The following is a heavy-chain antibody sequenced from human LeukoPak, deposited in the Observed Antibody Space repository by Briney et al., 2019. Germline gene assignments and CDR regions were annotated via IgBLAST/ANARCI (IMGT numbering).Heavy chain of an antibody. D-gene: IGHD3-22*01. CDR1: GFTFNNYG. CDR3: ARDPHVGYDSSGYYDPRNFDY. J-gene: IGHJ4*02. CDR2: IRYDGSK. Sequence: PGGSLRLSCAASGFTFNNYGMHWVRQAPGKGLEWVAFIRYDGSKDYADSVKGRFTISRDNSKNTLYLQMNSLRSDDTAVYYCARDPHVGYDSSGYYDPRNFDYWGQGTLVTVSS. V-gene: IGHV3-30*02.